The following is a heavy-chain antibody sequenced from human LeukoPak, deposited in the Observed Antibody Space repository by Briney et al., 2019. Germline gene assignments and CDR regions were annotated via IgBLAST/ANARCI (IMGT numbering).Heavy chain of an antibody. J-gene: IGHJ3*02. Sequence: GASVKVSCKASGGTFSSYAISWVRQAPGQGLEWMGGIIPIFGTANYAQKFQGRVTITTDESTSTAYMELSSLRSEDTAVYYCARDIREMATIIGHAFDIWGQGTMVTVSS. CDR1: GGTFSSYA. V-gene: IGHV1-69*05. D-gene: IGHD5-24*01. CDR3: ARDIREMATIIGHAFDI. CDR2: IIPIFGTA.